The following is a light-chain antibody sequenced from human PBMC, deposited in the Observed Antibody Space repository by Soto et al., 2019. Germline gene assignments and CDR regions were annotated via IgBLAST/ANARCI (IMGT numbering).Light chain of an antibody. Sequence: DIQMTQSPSTVSASVGDRVTITCRASQSVRAWLAWYQQKEGKAPKLLIYGATSLLRGVPRRFSGSGSGTDFTLTISGLLPEDFATYYCQQGNSLPLTFGGGTKVDIK. CDR3: QQGNSLPLT. CDR2: GAT. J-gene: IGKJ4*01. CDR1: QSVRAW. V-gene: IGKV1-12*01.